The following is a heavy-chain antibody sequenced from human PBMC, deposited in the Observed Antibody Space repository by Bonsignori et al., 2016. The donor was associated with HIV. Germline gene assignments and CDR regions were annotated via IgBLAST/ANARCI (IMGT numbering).Heavy chain of an antibody. Sequence: SETLSLTCTVSGGSLSNYYWTWIRQTPGKGLEWIGDVYNSGTTNYNPSLKSRVTISVDTSKNQFSLNLISVTAADTAVYYCARVSRGPDYWGQGTLVTVSS. CDR2: VYNSGTT. J-gene: IGHJ4*02. CDR1: GGSLSNYY. CDR3: ARVSRGPDY. V-gene: IGHV4-59*01. D-gene: IGHD3-10*01.